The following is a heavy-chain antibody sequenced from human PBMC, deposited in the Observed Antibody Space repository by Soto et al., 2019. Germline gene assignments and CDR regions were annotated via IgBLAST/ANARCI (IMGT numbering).Heavy chain of an antibody. D-gene: IGHD2-2*01. V-gene: IGHV3-23*01. CDR2: IRASGDNT. CDR3: AKGGSSFYFDF. J-gene: IGHJ4*02. CDR1: GFTLSTYA. Sequence: GGSLRLSCAASGFTLSTYAMVWVRQAPGKGLEWVSVIRASGDNTYYTDSVKGRFTVSRDNSKNTQYLQMNSLRAEDTAVYFCAKGGSSFYFDFLGQGTLVTGS.